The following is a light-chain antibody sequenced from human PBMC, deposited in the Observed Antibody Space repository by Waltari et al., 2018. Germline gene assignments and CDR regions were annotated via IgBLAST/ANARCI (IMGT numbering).Light chain of an antibody. V-gene: IGKV3-11*01. CDR3: QQRYNWPPLT. Sequence: EIVLTQSPATLSLSPGERPTPSCRASQSVNTFLAWYQQKPGQAPRLLIYDASNRATGIPARFSGSGSGTDFTLTISSLEPEDFAVYYCQQRYNWPPLTFGGGTKVEIK. CDR1: QSVNTF. CDR2: DAS. J-gene: IGKJ4*01.